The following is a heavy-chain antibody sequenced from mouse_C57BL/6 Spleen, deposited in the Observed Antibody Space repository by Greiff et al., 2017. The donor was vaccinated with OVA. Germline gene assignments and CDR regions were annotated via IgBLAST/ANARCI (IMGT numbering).Heavy chain of an antibody. J-gene: IGHJ1*03. D-gene: IGHD1-1*01. CDR1: GYTFTSYW. CDR3: ARSIGSSHWYFDV. CDR2: IDPSDSYT. Sequence: QVQLQQPGAELVKPGASVKLSCKASGYTFTSYWMQWVKQRPGQGLEWIGEIDPSDSYTNYNQKFKGKATLTVDTSSRTAYMQLSSLTSEDSAVYYCARSIGSSHWYFDVWGTGTTVTVSS. V-gene: IGHV1-50*01.